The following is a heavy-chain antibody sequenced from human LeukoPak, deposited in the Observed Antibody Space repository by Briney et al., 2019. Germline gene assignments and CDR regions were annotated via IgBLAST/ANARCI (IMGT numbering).Heavy chain of an antibody. J-gene: IGHJ6*03. CDR2: IYPGDSDT. CDR1: GYSFTSYW. CDR3: ARSSIGYYYYYYMDV. D-gene: IGHD6-6*01. V-gene: IGHV5-51*01. Sequence: GESLKISCKGSGYSFTSYWIGWVRQMPGKGLEWMGIIYPGDSDTRYSPSFQGQVTISADKSISTAYLQWSSLKASDTAMYYCARSSIGYYYYYYMDVWGKGTTVTVCS.